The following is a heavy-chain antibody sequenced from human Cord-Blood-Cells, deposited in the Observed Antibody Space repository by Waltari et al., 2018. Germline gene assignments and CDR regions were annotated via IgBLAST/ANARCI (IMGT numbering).Heavy chain of an antibody. CDR3: ARDGGIAARPGFDY. CDR2: TYYRSKWYN. D-gene: IGHD6-6*01. V-gene: IGHV6-1*01. CDR1: GDSVPSNRPS. J-gene: IGHJ4*02. Sequence: QVQLQQSGPGLVKPSQTLSPTCALSGDSVPSNRPSWHRPSHPPSKGLAWLGRTYYRSKWYNDYAVSVKSRITINPDTSKNQFSLQLNSVTPEDTAVYYCARDGGIAARPGFDYWGQGTLVTVSS.